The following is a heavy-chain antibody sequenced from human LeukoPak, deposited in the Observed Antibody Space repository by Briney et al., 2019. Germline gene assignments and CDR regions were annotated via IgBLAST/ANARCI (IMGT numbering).Heavy chain of an antibody. CDR1: GFTFSRHW. V-gene: IGHV3-7*01. J-gene: IGHJ6*03. D-gene: IGHD6-13*01. CDR3: ARVVLYYSYLDV. CDR2: IKEDASEG. Sequence: PGRSLRLSCAASGFTFSRHWMSWDRQAPGKGLEWVANIKEDASEGYYVDSVKGRFTISRDNAKNSMYLQMNSLRAEDTAVYYCARVVLYYSYLDVWGKGTTVTVSS.